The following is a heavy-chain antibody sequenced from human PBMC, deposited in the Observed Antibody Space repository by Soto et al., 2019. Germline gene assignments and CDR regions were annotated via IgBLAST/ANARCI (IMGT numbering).Heavy chain of an antibody. J-gene: IGHJ3*02. CDR3: VGNDGFDI. Sequence: EVQLVESGGGLVQPGGPLKLSCVASGFAFSDSAIHWVRQSSGKGLEWVGRIKDKGNNYALAYAASVTGRFTVSRDDSKNTACLQINRLKMAETAITAVVGNDGFDIWGRGTMVTVSS. CDR1: GFAFSDSA. D-gene: IGHD2-21*01. V-gene: IGHV3-73*01. CDR2: IKDKGNNYAL.